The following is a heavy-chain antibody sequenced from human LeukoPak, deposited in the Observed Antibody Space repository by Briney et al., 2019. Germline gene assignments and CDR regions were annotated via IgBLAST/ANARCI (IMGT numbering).Heavy chain of an antibody. J-gene: IGHJ4*02. CDR2: INHSGST. Sequence: PSETLSLTCAVYGGSFSGYYWSWIRQPPGKGLEWIGEINHSGSTIYNPSLKSRVTISVDTSKNQFSLKLSSVTAADTAVYYCARGGGDYYDSSGYYYVNFDYWGQGTLVTVSS. CDR3: ARGGGDYYDSSGYYYVNFDY. CDR1: GGSFSGYY. V-gene: IGHV4-34*01. D-gene: IGHD3-22*01.